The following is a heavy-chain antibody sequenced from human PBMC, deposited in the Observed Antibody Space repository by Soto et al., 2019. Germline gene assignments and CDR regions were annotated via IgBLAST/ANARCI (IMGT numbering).Heavy chain of an antibody. Sequence: PGESLNISCQCSGYSFTRYWIGWVREMPGKGLEWMGIIYPGYSDTRYSPSFQGQVTITADRSTRTVFLEGASLKDSDTAVYFCARKGKSGYFNWFDPWGQGTLVTVSS. CDR2: IYPGYSDT. J-gene: IGHJ5*02. CDR1: GYSFTRYW. D-gene: IGHD3-22*01. V-gene: IGHV5-51*01. CDR3: ARKGKSGYFNWFDP.